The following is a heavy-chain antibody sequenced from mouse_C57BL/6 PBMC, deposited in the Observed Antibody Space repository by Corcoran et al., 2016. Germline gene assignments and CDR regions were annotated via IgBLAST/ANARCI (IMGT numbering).Heavy chain of an antibody. CDR3: ARGGTGFDY. Sequence: QIQLVQSGPELKKPGETVKISCKASGYTFTTYGMSWVKQAPGKGLKWMGWINTYSGVPTYSDDFKGRFAFSLETSASTAYLQINNLKNEDTATYCCARGGTGFDYWGQGTTLTVSS. CDR2: INTYSGVP. V-gene: IGHV9-3*01. J-gene: IGHJ2*01. D-gene: IGHD4-1*01. CDR1: GYTFTTYG.